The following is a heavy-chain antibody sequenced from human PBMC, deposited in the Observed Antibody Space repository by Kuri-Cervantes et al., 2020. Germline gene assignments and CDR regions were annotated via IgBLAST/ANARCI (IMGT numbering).Heavy chain of an antibody. CDR2: INAGNGNT. D-gene: IGHD2-2*01. J-gene: IGHJ6*03. CDR1: GYTFSRYA. V-gene: IGHV1-3*01. CDR3: ARGREGVYCSSTSCTYYYYYYMDV. Sequence: ASVKVSCKASGYTFSRYAVHWVRQAPGQRLEWMGWINAGNGNTKYSQKFQGRVTITRDTSASTAYMELSSLRSEDTAVYYCARGREGVYCSSTSCTYYYYYYMDVWGKGTTVTVSS.